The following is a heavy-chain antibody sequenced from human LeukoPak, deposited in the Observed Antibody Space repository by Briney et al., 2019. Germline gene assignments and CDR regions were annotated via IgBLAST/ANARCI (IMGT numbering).Heavy chain of an antibody. CDR1: GGSISSYY. V-gene: IGHV4-4*07. J-gene: IGHJ6*03. Sequence: ASETLSLTCTVSGGSISSYYWSWIRQPAGKGLEWIGRIYTSGSTNYNPSLKSRVTMSVDTSKNQFSLKLSSVTAADTAVYYCARGGFVVLTGVYYYYMDVWGKGTTVTVSS. CDR3: ARGGFVVLTGVYYYYMDV. CDR2: IYTSGST. D-gene: IGHD2-8*01.